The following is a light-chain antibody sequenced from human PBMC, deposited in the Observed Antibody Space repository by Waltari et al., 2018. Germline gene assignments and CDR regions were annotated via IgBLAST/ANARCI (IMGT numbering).Light chain of an antibody. Sequence: QSALTQTRSVSGSPGQSVAISCTGTSSDVGGYKYVSWYQHHPGKAPKLMIYDVGKRPSGVPDRFSGSKSGNTASLTISGLQAEDEAEYYCCSYAGSFTWLYGGGTKLTVL. CDR3: CSYAGSFTWL. CDR1: SSDVGGYKY. J-gene: IGLJ3*02. CDR2: DVG. V-gene: IGLV2-11*01.